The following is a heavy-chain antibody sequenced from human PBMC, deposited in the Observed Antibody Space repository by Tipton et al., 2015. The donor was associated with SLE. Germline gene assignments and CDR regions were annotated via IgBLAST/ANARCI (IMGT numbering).Heavy chain of an antibody. Sequence: SLRLSCAASGFTFDDYAMHWVRQAPGKGLEWVSGISWNSGSIGYADSVKGRFTISRDNAKNSLYLQMNSLRAEDTALYYCAKDKEWELLGGFDYWGQGTLVTVSS. CDR3: AKDKEWELLGGFDY. J-gene: IGHJ4*02. D-gene: IGHD1-26*01. CDR2: ISWNSGSI. CDR1: GFTFDDYA. V-gene: IGHV3-9*01.